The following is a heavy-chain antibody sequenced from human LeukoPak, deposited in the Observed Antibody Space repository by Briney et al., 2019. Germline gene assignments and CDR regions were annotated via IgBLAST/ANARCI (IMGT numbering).Heavy chain of an antibody. CDR1: GYTFTNYA. CDR2: INAANGYA. CDR3: AIRDGHTDH. Sequence: ASVKVSCKATGYTFTNYAMHWVRQAPGRRPEWLAWINAANGYARYSQDLQGRVIITRDTSASTAYMEVNNLRSDDTAMYYCAIRDGHTDHWGQGTLVTVSS. D-gene: IGHD5-24*01. J-gene: IGHJ4*02. V-gene: IGHV1-3*01.